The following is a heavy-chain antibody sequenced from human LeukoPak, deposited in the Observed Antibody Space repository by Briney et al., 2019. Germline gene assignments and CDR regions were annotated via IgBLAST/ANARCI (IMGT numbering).Heavy chain of an antibody. CDR2: IYYSGST. CDR1: GGSISSYY. J-gene: IGHJ5*02. Sequence: SETLSLTCTVSGGSISSYYWNWIRQPPGKGLEWIGYIYYSGSTNYNPSLKSRATISVDTSKNQFSLKLSSVTAADTAVYYCARVITIIRGFDPWGQGTLVTVSS. D-gene: IGHD3-10*01. CDR3: ARVITIIRGFDP. V-gene: IGHV4-59*01.